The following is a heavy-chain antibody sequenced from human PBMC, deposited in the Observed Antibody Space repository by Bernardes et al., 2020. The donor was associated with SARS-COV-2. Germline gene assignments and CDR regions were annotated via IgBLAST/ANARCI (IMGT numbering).Heavy chain of an antibody. CDR2: IYHSGST. CDR3: ARGREYTSQFDS. D-gene: IGHD2-2*01. CDR1: GGSVSSNSYY. V-gene: IGHV4-61*01. Sequence: SETLSLTCTVSGGSVSSNSYYWSWLRQPPGKGLEWIGYIYHSGSTNYNPSLKSRVTISADTSKNQFSLRLSSATAADTAVYYCARGREYTSQFDSWGQGALVTVSS. J-gene: IGHJ4*02.